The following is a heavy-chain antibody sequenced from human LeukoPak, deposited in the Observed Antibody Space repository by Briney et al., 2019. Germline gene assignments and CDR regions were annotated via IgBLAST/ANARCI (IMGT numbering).Heavy chain of an antibody. CDR1: GFTFSTYA. CDR3: ARIAEPSHSDY. V-gene: IGHV3-64D*06. CDR2: ISATGGNT. Sequence: PGGSLRLSCSASGFTFSTYAMHWVRQAPGKGLEFVSGISATGGNTYYAASVKGRFNISRDNSKNTLFLQVSSLGTEDTAVYYCARIAEPSHSDYWGQGTLVTVSS. J-gene: IGHJ4*02. D-gene: IGHD6-13*01.